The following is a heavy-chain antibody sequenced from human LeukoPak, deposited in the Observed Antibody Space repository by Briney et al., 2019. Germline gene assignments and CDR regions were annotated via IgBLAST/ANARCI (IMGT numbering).Heavy chain of an antibody. CDR1: GSSFTSYW. D-gene: IGHD3-10*01. V-gene: IGHV5-10-1*01. CDR3: ARQYYASGSYYNDLNWFDP. J-gene: IGHJ5*02. Sequence: GASLRISCQGSGSSFTSYWISWVRQMPGKGREWMGRIDPSDSYSPSFQGHVTISADKSISTAYLQWSSLKASDTAMYYCARQYYASGSYYNDLNWFDPWGQGTLVTVSS. CDR2: IDPSDS.